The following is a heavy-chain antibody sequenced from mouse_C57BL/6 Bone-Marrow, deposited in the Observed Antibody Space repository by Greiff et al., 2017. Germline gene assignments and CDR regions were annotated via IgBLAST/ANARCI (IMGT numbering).Heavy chain of an antibody. Sequence: EVKLVESGGDLVKPGGSLKLSCAASGFTFSSYGMSWVRQTPDKRLEWVATISSGGSYTYYPDSVKGRFTISRDNAKNTLYLQMSSLKSEDTAMYYCARRPITTVWYFDVWGTGTTVTVSS. CDR3: ARRPITTVWYFDV. V-gene: IGHV5-6*02. J-gene: IGHJ1*03. D-gene: IGHD1-1*01. CDR1: GFTFSSYG. CDR2: ISSGGSYT.